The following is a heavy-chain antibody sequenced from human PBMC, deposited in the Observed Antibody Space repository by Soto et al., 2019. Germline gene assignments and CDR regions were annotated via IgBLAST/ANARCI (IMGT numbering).Heavy chain of an antibody. CDR1: GGSISSYY. Sequence: SETLSLTCTVSGGSISSYYWSWIRQPPGKGLEWIGYIYYSGSTNYNPSLKSRVTISVDTSKNRFSLKLSSVTAADTAVYYCARARSLYGSGSYYNDYYFDYWGQGTLVTVSS. CDR3: ARARSLYGSGSYYNDYYFDY. D-gene: IGHD3-10*01. CDR2: IYYSGST. V-gene: IGHV4-59*01. J-gene: IGHJ4*02.